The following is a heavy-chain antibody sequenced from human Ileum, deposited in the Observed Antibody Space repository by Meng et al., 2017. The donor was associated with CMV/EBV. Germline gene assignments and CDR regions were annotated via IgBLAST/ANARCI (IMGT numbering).Heavy chain of an antibody. CDR2: ISAYNGDT. CDR3: ARVGGYCSTTSHPCMDV. J-gene: IGHJ6*02. Sequence: ASVKVSCKASGYTFTNYGVSWVRQAPGQGLEWMGWISAYNGDTEYAQKFQGRVTMTTGTSTSTAYMELRSLRSDDTAVYYCARVGGYCSTTSHPCMDVWGQGTTVTVS. CDR1: GYTFTNYG. V-gene: IGHV1-18*01. D-gene: IGHD2-2*01.